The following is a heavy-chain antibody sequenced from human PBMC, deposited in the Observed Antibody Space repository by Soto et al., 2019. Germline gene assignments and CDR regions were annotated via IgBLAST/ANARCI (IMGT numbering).Heavy chain of an antibody. CDR3: SWGLAEADH. CDR1: GYIFINYY. CDR2: INPTGGST. V-gene: IGHV1-46*01. Sequence: QVHLVQSGAEVKKPGASVKVSCKASGYIFINYYIHWVRQAPGQGLEWIGIINPTGGSTNYAQKFRGPVTRARDTSTSTVYMDFGSLRSHGTAVNYCSWGLAEADHWCQGTLVSVSS. J-gene: IGHJ4*02. D-gene: IGHD6-13*01.